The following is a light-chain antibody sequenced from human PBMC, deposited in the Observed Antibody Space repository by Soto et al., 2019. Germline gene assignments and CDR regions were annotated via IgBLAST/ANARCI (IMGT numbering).Light chain of an antibody. CDR1: QSISSW. CDR2: DAS. V-gene: IGKV1-5*01. CDR3: QQYNSSSRT. J-gene: IGKJ1*01. Sequence: DIQMTQSPSTLSASVGDRVTITCRASQSISSWLAWYQQKPGKAPKLLIYDASSLESGVPSRFSGSGSGTEFTLTISSLQPDDFATYSCQQYNSSSRTFGQGTKVEIK.